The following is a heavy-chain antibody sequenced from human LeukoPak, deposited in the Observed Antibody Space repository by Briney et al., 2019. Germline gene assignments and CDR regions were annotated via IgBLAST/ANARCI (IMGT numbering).Heavy chain of an antibody. J-gene: IGHJ4*02. CDR1: GYTFTNYG. CDR2: ISAYNGNT. CDR3: ARDRSSSAPYYFDY. V-gene: IGHV1-18*01. D-gene: IGHD3-3*01. Sequence: ASVKVSCKASGYTFTNYGVSWVRQAPGQGLEWMGWISAYNGNTDYALKLQGRVAMTTDTSTSTAYMELRSLRSDDTAMYYCARDRSSSAPYYFDYWGQGTLVTVSS.